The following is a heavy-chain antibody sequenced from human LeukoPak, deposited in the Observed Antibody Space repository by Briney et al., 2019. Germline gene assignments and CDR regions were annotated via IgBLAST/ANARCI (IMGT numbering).Heavy chain of an antibody. CDR2: MNPNSGNT. Sequence: ASVKVSCKTSGHTFNGHYMHWVRQATGQGLEWMGWMNPNSGNTGYAQKFQGRVTITRNTSISTAYMELSSLRSEDTAVYYCARPLRFLEWSFDPWGQGTLVTVSS. V-gene: IGHV1-8*03. CDR3: ARPLRFLEWSFDP. CDR1: GHTFNGHY. D-gene: IGHD3-3*01. J-gene: IGHJ5*02.